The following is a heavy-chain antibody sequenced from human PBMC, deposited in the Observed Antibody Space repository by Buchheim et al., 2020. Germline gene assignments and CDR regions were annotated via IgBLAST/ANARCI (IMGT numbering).Heavy chain of an antibody. V-gene: IGHV4-31*03. Sequence: QVQLQESGPGLVKPSQTLSLTCTVSGGSISSGGYYWSWIRQHPGKGLEWIGYIYYSGSTYYNPSLKSRVTISVDTSKNQFPLKLSSVTAADTAVYYCARGGNYDILTGYYTGVPYYYYGMDVWGQGTT. CDR3: ARGGNYDILTGYYTGVPYYYYGMDV. CDR2: IYYSGST. CDR1: GGSISSGGYY. J-gene: IGHJ6*02. D-gene: IGHD3-9*01.